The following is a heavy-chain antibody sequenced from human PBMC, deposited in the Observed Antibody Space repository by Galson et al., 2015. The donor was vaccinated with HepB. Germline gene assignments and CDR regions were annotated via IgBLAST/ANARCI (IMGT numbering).Heavy chain of an antibody. Sequence: SLRLSCAASGFTFSSYAMNWVRQAPGKGLEWVSSLSSSDDNTYYADSVKGRFTISRDNSKNTLYLEMNGLRAEDTAVYYCAKSDDTVDDALDMWGQGTMVTVSS. CDR3: AKSDDTVDDALDM. D-gene: IGHD3-22*01. CDR1: GFTFSSYA. J-gene: IGHJ3*02. V-gene: IGHV3-23*01. CDR2: LSSSDDNT.